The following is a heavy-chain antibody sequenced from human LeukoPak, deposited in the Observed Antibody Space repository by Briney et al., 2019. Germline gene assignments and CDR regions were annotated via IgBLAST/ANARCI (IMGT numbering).Heavy chain of an antibody. V-gene: IGHV1-69*05. CDR3: ARDHGDYYDSSGYRPPSYYYYMDV. CDR1: GGTFSSYA. Sequence: GSSVKVSCKASGGTFSSYAISWVRQAPGQGLEWMGGIIPILGTANYAQKFQGRVTITTDESTSTAYMELSSLRSEDTAVYYCARDHGDYYDSSGYRPPSYYYYMDVWGKGTTVTVSS. CDR2: IIPILGTA. D-gene: IGHD3-22*01. J-gene: IGHJ6*03.